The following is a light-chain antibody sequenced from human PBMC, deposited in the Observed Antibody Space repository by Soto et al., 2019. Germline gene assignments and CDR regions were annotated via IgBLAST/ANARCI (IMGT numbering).Light chain of an antibody. CDR2: GAS. Sequence: FVLTQSPGTLSLSPGERAALSCRASQTVTSSYLAWYQQRPGQAPRLLIYGASSRATGIPDRFSGSGSGTDFTLTISRLEPEDSAVYYCQQYGSSPLTFGGGTKVDIK. J-gene: IGKJ4*01. CDR3: QQYGSSPLT. CDR1: QTVTSSY. V-gene: IGKV3-20*01.